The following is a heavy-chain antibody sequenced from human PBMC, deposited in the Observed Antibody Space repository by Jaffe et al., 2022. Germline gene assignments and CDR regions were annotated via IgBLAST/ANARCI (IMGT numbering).Heavy chain of an antibody. V-gene: IGHV1-8*01. D-gene: IGHD3-16*02. CDR2: MNPNSGNT. Sequence: QVQLVQSGAEVKKPGASVKVSCKASGYTFTSYDINWVRQATGQGLEWMGWMNPNSGNTGYAQKFQGRVTMTRNTSISTAYMELSSLRSEDTAVYYCARGRYDYIWGSYRLDDGYDYWGQGTLVTVSS. CDR3: ARGRYDYIWGSYRLDDGYDY. CDR1: GYTFTSYD. J-gene: IGHJ4*02.